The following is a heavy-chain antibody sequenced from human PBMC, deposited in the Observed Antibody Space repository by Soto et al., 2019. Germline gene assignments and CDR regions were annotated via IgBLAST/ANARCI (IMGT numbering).Heavy chain of an antibody. D-gene: IGHD2-21*02. CDR1: GDSMSSRSYD. CDR2: IYYSGST. Sequence: PSETLSLTCTVPGDSMSSRSYDWGWIREPPGKGLEWIGRIYYSGSTYNNPSLRSQVSMSIDTSKDQFSLKLKSVTDADTALYFCARQRTSVVTQAYFDVWGPGSLVTVSS. J-gene: IGHJ4*02. V-gene: IGHV4-39*01. CDR3: ARQRTSVVTQAYFDV.